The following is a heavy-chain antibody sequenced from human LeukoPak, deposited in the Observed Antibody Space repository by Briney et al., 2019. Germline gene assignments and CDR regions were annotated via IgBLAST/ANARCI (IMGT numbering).Heavy chain of an antibody. CDR1: GGSISSYY. CDR3: ASVVVVPAATYYYYMDV. V-gene: IGHV4-59*01. Sequence: SETLSLTCTVSGGSISSYYWSWIRRPPGKGLEWIGYIYYSGSTNYNPSLKSRVTISVDTSKNQFSLKLSSVTAADTAVYYCASVVVVPAATYYYYMDVWGKGTTVTVSS. D-gene: IGHD2-2*01. J-gene: IGHJ6*03. CDR2: IYYSGST.